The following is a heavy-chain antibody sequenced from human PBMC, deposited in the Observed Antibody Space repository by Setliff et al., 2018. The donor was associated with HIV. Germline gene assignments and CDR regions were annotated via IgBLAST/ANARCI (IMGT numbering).Heavy chain of an antibody. V-gene: IGHV4-34*01. D-gene: IGHD3-16*01. Sequence: PSETLSLTCAVYGGPFSGFYWAWIRQSPGKGLEWIGDISQTRSTNYDPSLKSRVTISLDTSKNQLSLKLTSVSAADTAVYYCARGRLRTVTSLIKKRASYTWLDPWGQGTLVTVSS. CDR1: GGPFSGFY. J-gene: IGHJ5*02. CDR3: ARGRLRTVTSLIKKRASYTWLDP. CDR2: ISQTRST.